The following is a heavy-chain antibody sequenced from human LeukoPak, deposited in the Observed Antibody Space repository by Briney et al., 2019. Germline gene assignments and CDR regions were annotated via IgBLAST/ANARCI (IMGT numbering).Heavy chain of an antibody. CDR3: ARDRRYTASWYQNYDSGGTYPTFDY. V-gene: IGHV4-4*02. Sequence: PSGTLSLTCGVSGVSISSSNWWTWVRQPSGKGLEWIGEIQHSGSTNYNPSLKSRVTLSVDKSKNHFSLNLISVTAADTAVYYCARDRRYTASWYQNYDSGGTYPTFDYWGQGTLVTVSS. CDR1: GVSISSSNW. D-gene: IGHD3-22*01. CDR2: IQHSGST. J-gene: IGHJ4*02.